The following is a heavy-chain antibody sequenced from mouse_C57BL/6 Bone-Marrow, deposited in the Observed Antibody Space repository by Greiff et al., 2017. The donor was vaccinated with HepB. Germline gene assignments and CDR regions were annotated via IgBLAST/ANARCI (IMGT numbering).Heavy chain of an antibody. CDR2: INPSTGGT. D-gene: IGHD1-1*01. CDR3: AGAITTVVATGDY. Sequence: EVQLQQSGPELVKPGASVKISCKASGYSFTGYYMNWVKQSPEKSLEWIGEINPSTGGTTYNQKFKAKATLTVDKSSSTAYMQLKSLTSEDSAVYYCAGAITTVVATGDYWGQGTTLTVSS. CDR1: GYSFTGYY. V-gene: IGHV1-42*01. J-gene: IGHJ2*01.